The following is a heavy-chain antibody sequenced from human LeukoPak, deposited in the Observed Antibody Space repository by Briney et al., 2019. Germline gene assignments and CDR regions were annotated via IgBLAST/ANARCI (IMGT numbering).Heavy chain of an antibody. D-gene: IGHD3-10*01. J-gene: IGHJ4*02. CDR1: GFTFSSYG. CDR3: ARAYHYGSGSYYYFDY. V-gene: IGHV3-33*01. CDR2: IWYDGSNK. Sequence: PGGSLRLSCAASGFTFSSYGMHWVRQAPGKGLEWVAVIWYDGSNKYYADSVKGRFTISRDNSKNTLYPQMNSLRAEDTAVYYCARAYHYGSGSYYYFDYWGQGTLVTVSS.